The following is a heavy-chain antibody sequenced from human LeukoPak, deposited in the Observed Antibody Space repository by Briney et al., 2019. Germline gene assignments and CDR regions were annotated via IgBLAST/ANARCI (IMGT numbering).Heavy chain of an antibody. Sequence: GGSLRLSCAASGFIFSSYAMSWVRQAPGKGLEWVSAISGSGGSTYYADSVKGRFTISRDNSKNTLYLQMNSLRAEDTAVYYCAKDLGATVTRAGDAFDIWGQGTMVTVSS. CDR2: ISGSGGST. V-gene: IGHV3-23*01. CDR3: AKDLGATVTRAGDAFDI. CDR1: GFIFSSYA. D-gene: IGHD4-11*01. J-gene: IGHJ3*02.